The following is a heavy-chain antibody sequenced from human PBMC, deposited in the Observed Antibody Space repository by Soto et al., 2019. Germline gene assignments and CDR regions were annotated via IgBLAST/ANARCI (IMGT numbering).Heavy chain of an antibody. CDR1: GFTFSSYA. CDR2: ITSDGRT. Sequence: GGSLRLSCAASGFTFSSYATRWVRQVPGRGLEWVSIITSDGRTYYADSVKAGFTISRDNSKNTVYLQMNSLRAEDTAVYYCAKESSTVTTYPLGVVLFDYWGQGALVTVSS. J-gene: IGHJ4*02. D-gene: IGHD4-17*01. V-gene: IGHV3-23*01. CDR3: AKESSTVTTYPLGVVLFDY.